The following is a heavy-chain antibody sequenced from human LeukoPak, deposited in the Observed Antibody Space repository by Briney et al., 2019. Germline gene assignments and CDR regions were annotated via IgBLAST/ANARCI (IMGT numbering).Heavy chain of an antibody. CDR2: IKADGSEK. CDR1: GFTLSRYW. Sequence: GGSLRLSCAASGFTLSRYWMSWVRQAPGKGLEWVANIKADGSEKHYVDSVKGRFTISRDNAKNSLYLQMNSLRAEDTAVYYCAREEGIDGSGYYYVLGYWGQGTLVTVSS. V-gene: IGHV3-7*01. J-gene: IGHJ4*02. D-gene: IGHD3-22*01. CDR3: AREEGIDGSGYYYVLGY.